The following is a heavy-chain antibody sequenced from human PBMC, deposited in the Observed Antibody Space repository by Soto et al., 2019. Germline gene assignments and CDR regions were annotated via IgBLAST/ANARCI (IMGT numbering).Heavy chain of an antibody. V-gene: IGHV3-30*18. Sequence: PGGSLRLSCAASGFTFSSYGMHWVRQAPGKGLEWVAVISYVGSNKYYADSVKGRFTISRDNSKNTLYLQMNSLRAEDTAVYYCAKDTLLRPYSSSWPRGDAFDIWGQGTMVTVSS. CDR3: AKDTLLRPYSSSWPRGDAFDI. D-gene: IGHD6-13*01. CDR1: GFTFSSYG. J-gene: IGHJ3*02. CDR2: ISYVGSNK.